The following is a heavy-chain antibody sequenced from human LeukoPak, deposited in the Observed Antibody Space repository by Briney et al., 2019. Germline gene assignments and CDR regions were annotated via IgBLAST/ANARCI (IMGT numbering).Heavy chain of an antibody. CDR2: INHSGNT. CDR3: ARGPYDSSRD. V-gene: IGHV4-34*01. J-gene: IGHJ4*02. CDR1: GGSFSGYY. D-gene: IGHD3-22*01. Sequence: SETLSLTCAVYGGSFSGYYWSWIRQPPGKGLKWIGEINHSGNTNYNPSLKSRVTISVDTSKNQFSLKLSSVTAADTAVYYCARGPYDSSRDWGQGTLVTVSS.